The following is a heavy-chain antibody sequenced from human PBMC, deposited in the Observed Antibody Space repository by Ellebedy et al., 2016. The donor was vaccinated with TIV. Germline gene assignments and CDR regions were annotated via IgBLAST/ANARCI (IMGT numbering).Heavy chain of an antibody. V-gene: IGHV3-48*01. Sequence: PGGSLRLSCAASGFTFNSYSMNWVRQAPGKGLEWISYISKSDTTYYADSVRGRFTISRDNAKKSVYLQMNSLRLEDTALYYCARDAMIWIFDSWGQGTLVTVSS. J-gene: IGHJ4*02. CDR3: ARDAMIWIFDS. D-gene: IGHD3-22*01. CDR1: GFTFNSYS. CDR2: ISKSDTT.